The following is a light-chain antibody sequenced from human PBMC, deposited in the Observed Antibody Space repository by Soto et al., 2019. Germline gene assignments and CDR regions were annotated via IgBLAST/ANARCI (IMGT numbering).Light chain of an antibody. J-gene: IGKJ2*01. CDR2: GVF. CDR3: EHYDGSPRA. CDR1: QSVTSNY. Sequence: ETVLTQSPGTVSLYPGERATLSCTTSQSVTSNYLAWYKQKPGQAPRLVVYGVFNKATGIPDRFSGSGSGTDFTLTISGLEPEDSAVYYCEHYDGSPRAFGQGTNLEI. V-gene: IGKV3-20*01.